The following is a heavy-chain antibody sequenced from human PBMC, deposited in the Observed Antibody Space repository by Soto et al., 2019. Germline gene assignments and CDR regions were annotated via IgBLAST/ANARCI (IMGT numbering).Heavy chain of an antibody. CDR3: AKDFNSGSYNTPYPRGIDY. D-gene: IGHD1-26*01. V-gene: IGHV3-30*18. Sequence: GGSLRLSCAASGFTFSSYGMHWVRQAPGKGLEWVAVISYDGSNKYYADSVKGRFTISRDNSKNTLYLQMNSLRAEDTAVYYCAKDFNSGSYNTPYPRGIDYWGQGTLVTVSS. CDR1: GFTFSSYG. J-gene: IGHJ4*02. CDR2: ISYDGSNK.